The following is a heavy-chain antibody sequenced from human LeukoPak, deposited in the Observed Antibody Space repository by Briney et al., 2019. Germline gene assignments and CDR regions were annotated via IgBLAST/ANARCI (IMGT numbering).Heavy chain of an antibody. CDR3: ARRRDTSGWYWFFDL. CDR2: IYYTGAT. D-gene: IGHD6-19*01. J-gene: IGHJ2*01. V-gene: IGHV4-59*08. CDR1: GGSISSYY. Sequence: PSETLSLTCTVSGGSISSYYWSWIRQPPGKGLEWIGYIYYTGATNYNPSLKSRVTMSVDTSKSQFSLKLSSVTAADTAVYYCARRRDTSGWYWFFDLRGRGTLVTVSS.